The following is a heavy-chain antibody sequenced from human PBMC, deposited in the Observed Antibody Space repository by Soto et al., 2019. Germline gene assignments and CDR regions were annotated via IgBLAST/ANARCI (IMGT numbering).Heavy chain of an antibody. J-gene: IGHJ6*02. D-gene: IGHD6-19*01. CDR1: GGSFSGYY. Sequence: SETLSLTCAVYGGSFSGYYWSWIRQPPGKGLEWIGEINHSGSTNYNPSLKSRVTISVDTSKNQFSLKLSSVTAADTAVYYCARKAVANGMDVWGQGTTVSVSS. CDR2: INHSGST. CDR3: ARKAVANGMDV. V-gene: IGHV4-34*01.